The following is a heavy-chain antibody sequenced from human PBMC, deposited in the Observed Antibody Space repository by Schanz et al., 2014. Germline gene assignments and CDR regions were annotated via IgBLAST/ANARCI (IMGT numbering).Heavy chain of an antibody. CDR1: GYTFTSYS. CDR3: ARAFGGYDPAGALDY. D-gene: IGHD5-12*01. CDR2: INPNTGGT. Sequence: QVQLVQSGAEVKKPGASVKVSCKASGYTFTSYSMHWVRQAPGQGLEWMGWINPNTGGTNFAQKFQGWVTMTRDTSITTAYMELSRLKSDDTAVYYCARAFGGYDPAGALDYWGQGTLVTVSS. J-gene: IGHJ4*02. V-gene: IGHV1-2*04.